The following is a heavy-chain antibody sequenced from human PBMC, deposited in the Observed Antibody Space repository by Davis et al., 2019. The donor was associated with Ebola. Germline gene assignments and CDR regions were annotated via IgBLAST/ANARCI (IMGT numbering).Heavy chain of an antibody. V-gene: IGHV5-51*01. D-gene: IGHD2-15*01. CDR3: VRNHCSGNLCHPYGVDV. Sequence: GESLKISCKGSGYSFTSYWIGWVRQMPGKGLEWMGGIYPGDSDTKYSPSFQGQVTISADKSITTAYLQWNSLKASDTAIYYCVRNHCSGNLCHPYGVDVWGQGTTVTVSS. CDR2: IYPGDSDT. J-gene: IGHJ6*02. CDR1: GYSFTSYW.